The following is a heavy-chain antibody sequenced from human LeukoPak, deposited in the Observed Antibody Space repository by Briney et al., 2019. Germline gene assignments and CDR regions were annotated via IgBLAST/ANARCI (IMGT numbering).Heavy chain of an antibody. J-gene: IGHJ4*02. Sequence: PGESLRLSCVASHFTFIHFGMHWVRQAPGKGLEWVAVIWNDGSSQYYADSVKGRFTISRDNSQNTVYLQMNSLRVEDTAVYYCAKDAQRGFDYRNSLRKWGQGTLVIVSS. D-gene: IGHD4-11*01. CDR3: AKDAQRGFDYRNSLRK. CDR1: HFTFIHFG. CDR2: IWNDGSSQ. V-gene: IGHV3-33*06.